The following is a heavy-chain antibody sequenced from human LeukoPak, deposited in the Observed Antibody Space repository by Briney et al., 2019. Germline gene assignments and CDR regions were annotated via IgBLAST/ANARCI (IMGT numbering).Heavy chain of an antibody. J-gene: IGHJ4*02. D-gene: IGHD6-19*01. V-gene: IGHV1-69*13. CDR1: GGTFSSYA. Sequence: SVKVSCKASGGTFSSYAISWVRQAPGQGLEWMGGIIPIFGTANYAQKFQGRVTITADESTSTAYMELSSLRSEDTAVYYCARGWVYATVAGSYYFDYWGQGTQVTVSS. CDR2: IIPIFGTA. CDR3: ARGWVYATVAGSYYFDY.